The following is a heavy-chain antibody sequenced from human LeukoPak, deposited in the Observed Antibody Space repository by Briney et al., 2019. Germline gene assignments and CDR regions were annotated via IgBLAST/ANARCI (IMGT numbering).Heavy chain of an antibody. J-gene: IGHJ4*02. CDR2: ISSSGSTM. CDR3: ARGFRDTAMFLDY. Sequence: GGSLRLSCAASGITFSSYEMNWVRQAPGKGLEWVSCISSSGSTMYYADSVKGRFTISRDNAKNSLYLQMNSLRVEDTAVYCCARGFRDTAMFLDYWGQGTLVTVSS. D-gene: IGHD5-18*01. CDR1: GITFSSYE. V-gene: IGHV3-48*03.